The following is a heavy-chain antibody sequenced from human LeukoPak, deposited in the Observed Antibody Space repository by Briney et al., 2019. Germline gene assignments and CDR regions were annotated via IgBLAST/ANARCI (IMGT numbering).Heavy chain of an antibody. CDR2: IHHSGSS. D-gene: IGHD5-12*01. J-gene: IGHJ4*02. CDR3: ARLMGYEAFDY. CDR1: GGSITSYD. Sequence: SETLSLTCSVSGGSITSYDWSWIRQPPGKGLEWIGYIHHSGSSNYNPSLKSRVTISRDTSKKQFSLKLSSVTAADTAVYYCARLMGYEAFDYWGQGTLVTVSS. V-gene: IGHV4-59*08.